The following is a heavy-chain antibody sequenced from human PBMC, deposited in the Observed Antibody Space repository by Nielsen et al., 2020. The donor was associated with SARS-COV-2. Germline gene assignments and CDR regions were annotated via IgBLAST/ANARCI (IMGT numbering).Heavy chain of an antibody. D-gene: IGHD5/OR15-5a*01. CDR1: GYTFTSYG. Sequence: ASVKVSCKASGYTFTSYGISWVRQAPGQGLEWMGWINPNSGGTNYAQKFQGWVTMTRDTSISTAYMELSRLRSDDTAVYYCARAVSTTTNVFWYFDLWGRGTLVTVSS. J-gene: IGHJ2*01. CDR2: INPNSGGT. V-gene: IGHV1-2*04. CDR3: ARAVSTTTNVFWYFDL.